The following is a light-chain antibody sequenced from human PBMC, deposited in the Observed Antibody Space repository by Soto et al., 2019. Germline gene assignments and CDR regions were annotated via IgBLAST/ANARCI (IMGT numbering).Light chain of an antibody. J-gene: IGLJ1*01. CDR1: SSDVGGYNY. CDR2: DVS. Sequence: QSALTQPASVSGSPGQSITISCTGTSSDVGGYNYVSWYQQHPGKAPKLMIYDVSNRPSGISNRFSGSKSGNTASLTISGLQAEDEADYYCSSYRASSTLDVFGTGTKVTV. V-gene: IGLV2-14*01. CDR3: SSYRASSTLDV.